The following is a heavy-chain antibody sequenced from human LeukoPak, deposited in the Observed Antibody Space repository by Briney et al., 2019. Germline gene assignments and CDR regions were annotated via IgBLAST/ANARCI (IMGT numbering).Heavy chain of an antibody. V-gene: IGHV1-18*01. J-gene: IGHJ6*02. Sequence: ASVKVSCKASGGTFSSYAISWVRQAPGQGLEWMGWISAYNGNTNYAQKLQGRVTMTTDTSTSTAYMELRSLRSDDTAVYYCARRRSSGGSLYYYYYGMDVWGQGTTVTVSS. CDR1: GGTFSSYA. CDR2: ISAYNGNT. CDR3: ARRRSSGGSLYYYYYGMDV. D-gene: IGHD2-15*01.